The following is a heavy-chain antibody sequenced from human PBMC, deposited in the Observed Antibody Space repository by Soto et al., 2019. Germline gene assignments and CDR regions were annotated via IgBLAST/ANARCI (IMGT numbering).Heavy chain of an antibody. D-gene: IGHD2-15*01. CDR3: AKEARYCSGGSCYSLVSAQNYYYYYYGMDV. Sequence: LGGSLRLSCAASGFTFSSYAMSWVRQAPGKGLEWVSAISGSGGSTYYADSVKGRFTISRDNSKNTLYLQMNSLRAEDTAVYYCAKEARYCSGGSCYSLVSAQNYYYYYYGMDVWGQGTTVTVSS. CDR2: ISGSGGST. V-gene: IGHV3-23*01. J-gene: IGHJ6*02. CDR1: GFTFSSYA.